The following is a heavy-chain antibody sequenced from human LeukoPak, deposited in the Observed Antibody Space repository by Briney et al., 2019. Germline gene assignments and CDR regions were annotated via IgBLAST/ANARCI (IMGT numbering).Heavy chain of an antibody. J-gene: IGHJ3*02. Sequence: GASVKVSCKASGGTFSSYAISWVRQVPGKGLEWMGIIYPGDSDTRYSPSFQGQVTISADKSISTAYLQWSSLKASDTAMYYCARRYYYSSGSTGGAFDIWGQGTMVTVSS. D-gene: IGHD6-19*01. CDR3: ARRYYYSSGSTGGAFDI. CDR2: IYPGDSDT. V-gene: IGHV5-51*01. CDR1: GGTFSSYA.